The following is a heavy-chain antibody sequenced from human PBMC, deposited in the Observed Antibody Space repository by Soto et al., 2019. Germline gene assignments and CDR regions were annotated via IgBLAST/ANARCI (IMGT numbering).Heavy chain of an antibody. CDR2: IIPILGIA. Sequence: QVQLVQSGAEVKKPGSSVKVSCKASGGTFSSYTISWVRQAPGQGLEWMGRIIPILGIANYAQKCQGRVTITADKSTSTAYMELSSLRSEDTDVYYCASLTLWGDYWGQGTLVTVSS. CDR1: GGTFSSYT. D-gene: IGHD2-21*01. J-gene: IGHJ4*02. V-gene: IGHV1-69*02. CDR3: ASLTLWGDY.